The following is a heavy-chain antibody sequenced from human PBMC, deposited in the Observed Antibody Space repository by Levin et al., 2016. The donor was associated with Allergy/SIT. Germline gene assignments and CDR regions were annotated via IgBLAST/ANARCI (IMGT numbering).Heavy chain of an antibody. V-gene: IGHV4-31*03. CDR3: ARVGSGYSYGYVFS. CDR1: GGSISSGGYY. Sequence: SETLSLTCTVSGGSISSGGYYWSWIRQHPGKGLEWIGYIYYSGSTYYNPSLKSRLTISVDTSKNQFSLKLSSVTAADTAVYYCARVGSGYSYGYVFSWGQGTLVTVSS. D-gene: IGHD5-18*01. CDR2: IYYSGST. J-gene: IGHJ5*02.